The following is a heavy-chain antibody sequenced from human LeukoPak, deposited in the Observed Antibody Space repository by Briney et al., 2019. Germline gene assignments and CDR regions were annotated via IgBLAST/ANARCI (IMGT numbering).Heavy chain of an antibody. J-gene: IGHJ5*02. V-gene: IGHV3-7*01. CDR1: GFTFSSYW. D-gene: IGHD3-3*01. Sequence: GGSLRLSCAASGFTFSSYWMSWVRQAPGKGLEWVANIKQDGSEKYYVDSVKGRFTISRDNAKNSLYLQMNSLRAEDTAVYYCARLVDNYDFWSGYFYNWFDPSGQGTLVTVSS. CDR3: ARLVDNYDFWSGYFYNWFDP. CDR2: IKQDGSEK.